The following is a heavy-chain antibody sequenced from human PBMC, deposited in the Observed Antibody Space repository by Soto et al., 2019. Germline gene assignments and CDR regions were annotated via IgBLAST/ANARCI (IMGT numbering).Heavy chain of an antibody. V-gene: IGHV1-24*01. CDR1: VYALTELS. CDR3: ATVLAINQYNWNFAGP. CDR2: FDPEDGET. D-gene: IGHD1-7*01. Sequence: SVTVSFQVSVYALTELSMHWVRQAPGKGLEWMGGFDPEDGETIYAQKFQGRVTMTEDTSTDTAYMELSSLRSEDTAVYYCATVLAINQYNWNFAGPWGQGTLVTVSS. J-gene: IGHJ5*02.